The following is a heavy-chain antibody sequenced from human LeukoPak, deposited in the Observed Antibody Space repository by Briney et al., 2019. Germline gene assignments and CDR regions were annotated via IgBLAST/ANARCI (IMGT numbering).Heavy chain of an antibody. J-gene: IGHJ4*02. D-gene: IGHD3-16*01. CDR3: GRAFPPLRTSTAGDL. Sequence: GGSLRLSCSASGFTFSDYDMNWIRQAPGKGMEWISAISGRSSHTYYGDSVRGRFSISRDNAKNLLYLQMNGLGAEDTAVYYCGRAFPPLRTSTAGDLWGQGTLVTVSS. V-gene: IGHV3-21*06. CDR1: GFTFSDYD. CDR2: ISGRSSHT.